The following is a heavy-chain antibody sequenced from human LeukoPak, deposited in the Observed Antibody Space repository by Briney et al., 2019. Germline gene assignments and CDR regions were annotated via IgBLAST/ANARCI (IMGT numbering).Heavy chain of an antibody. Sequence: GGSLRLSCAASGFTFSSYAMSWVRQAPGKGLEWVSAISGSGGSTYYADSVKGRFTISRDNSKNTLYLQMYSLRAEDTAVYYCAKAGGSVVGPLDYWGQGTLVTVSS. CDR2: ISGSGGST. V-gene: IGHV3-23*01. D-gene: IGHD3/OR15-3a*01. CDR1: GFTFSSYA. CDR3: AKAGGSVVGPLDY. J-gene: IGHJ4*02.